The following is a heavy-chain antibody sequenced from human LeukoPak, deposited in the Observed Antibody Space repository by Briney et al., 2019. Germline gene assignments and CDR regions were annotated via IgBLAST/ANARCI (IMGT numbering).Heavy chain of an antibody. J-gene: IGHJ4*02. CDR3: ATPVGYCSSTSCYDY. D-gene: IGHD2-2*01. Sequence: GVSVKVSCKVSGYTLTELSMHWVRQAPGKGLEWMGGFDPEDGETIYAQKFQGRVTMTEDTSTDTAYMELSSLRSEDTAVYYCATPVGYCSSTSCYDYWGQGTLVTVSS. V-gene: IGHV1-24*01. CDR1: GYTLTELS. CDR2: FDPEDGET.